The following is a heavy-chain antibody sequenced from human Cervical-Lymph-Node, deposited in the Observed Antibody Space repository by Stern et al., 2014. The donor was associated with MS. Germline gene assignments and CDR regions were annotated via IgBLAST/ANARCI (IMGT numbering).Heavy chain of an antibody. V-gene: IGHV3-33*01. CDR2: IWYDGSNP. CDR3: ASAYSSSHYYFDY. Sequence: VHLVESGGGVVQPGRSLRLSCAASGFSFSRYAMHWVRQAPGKGLEWVALIWYDGSNPYYADSVTGRFAISRDNFKNTLYLQMNSLRAEDTAVYYCASAYSSSHYYFDYWGQGPLVTVSS. D-gene: IGHD6-13*01. J-gene: IGHJ4*02. CDR1: GFSFSRYA.